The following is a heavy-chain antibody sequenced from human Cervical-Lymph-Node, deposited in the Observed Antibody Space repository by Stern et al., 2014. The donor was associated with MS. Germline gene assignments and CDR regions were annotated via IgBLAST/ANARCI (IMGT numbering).Heavy chain of an antibody. CDR3: ARTYYHGPDAFDV. J-gene: IGHJ3*01. Sequence: EVHLVESGGGLVKPGGSLRVSCAASGFTFNTYTMNWVRQAPGKGLEWVSSITSTSSYIYYADSVKGRFTISRDNAKKSLYLQMNSLRVEDTAIYYCARTYYHGPDAFDVWGQGTMVTVSS. V-gene: IGHV3-21*01. CDR1: GFTFNTYT. D-gene: IGHD3-10*01. CDR2: ITSTSSYI.